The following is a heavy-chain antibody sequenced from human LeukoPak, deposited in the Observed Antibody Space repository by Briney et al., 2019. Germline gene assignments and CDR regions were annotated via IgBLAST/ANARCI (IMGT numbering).Heavy chain of an antibody. CDR1: GGSISGYY. J-gene: IGHJ6*03. Sequence: SETLSLTCTVSGGSISGYYWSWIRQPPGKGLEWIGYIYYSGSTNYNPSLKSRVTISVDTSKNQFSLKLSSVTAADTAVYYCAGEGGGYDYYMDVWGKGTTVTVSS. CDR2: IYYSGST. CDR3: AGEGGGYDYYMDV. D-gene: IGHD2-15*01. V-gene: IGHV4-59*01.